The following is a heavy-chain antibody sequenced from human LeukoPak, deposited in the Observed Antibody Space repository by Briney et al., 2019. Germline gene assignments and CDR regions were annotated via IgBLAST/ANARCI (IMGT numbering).Heavy chain of an antibody. CDR2: INHSGST. J-gene: IGHJ5*02. V-gene: IGHV4-34*01. Sequence: SETLSLTCAVYGGSFSGYYWSWIRQPPGKGLEWIGEINHSGSTNYNPSLKSRVTISVDTSKNQFSLMLSSVTAADTAVYYCARGDGYCSGGSCSQPWFDPWGQGTLVTVSS. CDR1: GGSFSGYY. CDR3: ARGDGYCSGGSCSQPWFDP. D-gene: IGHD2-15*01.